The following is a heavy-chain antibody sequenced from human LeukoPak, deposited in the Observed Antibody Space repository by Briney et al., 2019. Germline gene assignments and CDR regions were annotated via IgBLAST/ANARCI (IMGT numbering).Heavy chain of an antibody. CDR1: GFIFNNYA. V-gene: IGHV3-21*01. D-gene: IGHD3-3*01. Sequence: GGSLRLSCAGSGFIFNNYAMHWVRQAPGKGLEWVSSISSSSSYIYYADSVKGRFTISRDNAKNSLYLQMNSLRAEDTAVYYCARDTRHITIFGVVIKHYFDYWGQGTLVTVSS. J-gene: IGHJ4*02. CDR3: ARDTRHITIFGVVIKHYFDY. CDR2: ISSSSSYI.